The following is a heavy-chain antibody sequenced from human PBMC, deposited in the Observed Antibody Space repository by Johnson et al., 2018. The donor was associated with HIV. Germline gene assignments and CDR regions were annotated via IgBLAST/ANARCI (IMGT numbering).Heavy chain of an antibody. CDR3: TTVDSSGYHNDAFDI. CDR2: ISSSGSTI. J-gene: IGHJ3*02. D-gene: IGHD3-22*01. CDR1: GFTFSDYY. V-gene: IGHV3-11*01. Sequence: QMLLVESGGGLVKPGGSLRLSCAASGFTFSDYYMSWIRQAPGRGLEWVSHISSSGSTIYYADSVKGRFTISRDNAKNSLYLQMNSLKTEDTAVYYCTTVDSSGYHNDAFDIWGQGTMVTVSS.